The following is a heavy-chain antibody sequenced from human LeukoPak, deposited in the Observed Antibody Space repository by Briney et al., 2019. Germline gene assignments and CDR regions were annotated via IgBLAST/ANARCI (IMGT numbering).Heavy chain of an antibody. CDR2: ISSSGSNI. V-gene: IGHV3-48*03. CDR3: ARGLRYFDWSHYYYGMDV. CDR1: GFTFSTYA. Sequence: GGSLRLSCAASGFTFSTYAMSWVRQAPGEGLEWVSYISSSGSNIYYADSVKGRFTISRDNAKNSLYLQMNSLRAEDTAVYYCARGLRYFDWSHYYYGMDVWGQGTTVTVSS. J-gene: IGHJ6*02. D-gene: IGHD3-9*01.